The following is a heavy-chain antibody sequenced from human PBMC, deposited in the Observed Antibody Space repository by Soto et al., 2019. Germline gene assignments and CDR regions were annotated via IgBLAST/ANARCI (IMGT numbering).Heavy chain of an antibody. CDR1: GFIFNNYC. Sequence: EVQLLESGGGLEQPGGSLRVSCAASGFIFNNYCMSWVRQAPGKGLEWVSAISGNGRSTYYADSVKGRFTVSRDNSKNTLFLQMTSLRAEDTAVYYCVQGENDDFWRGSFPNYYYYGLDVWGQGTAVTVSS. CDR3: VQGENDDFWRGSFPNYYYYGLDV. CDR2: ISGNGRST. D-gene: IGHD3-3*01. V-gene: IGHV3-23*01. J-gene: IGHJ6*02.